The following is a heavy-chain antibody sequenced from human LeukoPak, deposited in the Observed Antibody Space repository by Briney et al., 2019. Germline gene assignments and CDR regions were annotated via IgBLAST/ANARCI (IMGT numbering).Heavy chain of an antibody. CDR3: ARAPGRGYSSGWYNPHHYHYYHYMDV. V-gene: IGHV3-30*02. D-gene: IGHD6-19*01. Sequence: GGSLRLSCAASGFTFSSYAMHWVRQAPGKGLEWVAFIRYDGSNKYYADSVKGRFTISRDNSKNTLYLQMNSLRAEDTAVYYCARAPGRGYSSGWYNPHHYHYYHYMDVWGKGTTVTVSS. CDR1: GFTFSSYA. CDR2: IRYDGSNK. J-gene: IGHJ6*03.